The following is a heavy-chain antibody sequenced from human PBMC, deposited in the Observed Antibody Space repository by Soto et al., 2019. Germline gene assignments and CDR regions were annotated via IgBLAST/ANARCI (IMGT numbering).Heavy chain of an antibody. D-gene: IGHD2-15*01. CDR1: GYTFTSYG. CDR2: ISAYNGNT. J-gene: IGHJ6*03. Sequence: ASVKVSCKASGYTFTSYGISWVRQAPGQGLEWMGWISAYNGNTNYAQKLQGRVTMTTDTSTSTAYMELRSLRSDDTAVYYCARAAKHYYYYYYMDVWGKGTTVTVSS. CDR3: ARAAKHYYYYYYMDV. V-gene: IGHV1-18*01.